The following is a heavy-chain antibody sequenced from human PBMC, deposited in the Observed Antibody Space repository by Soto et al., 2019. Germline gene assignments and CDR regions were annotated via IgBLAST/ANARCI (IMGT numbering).Heavy chain of an antibody. CDR1: GGTFSSYT. Sequence: ASVTVSCKATGGTFSSYTISWVRQAPGQGLEWMGRIIPILGIANYAQKFQGRVTITADKSTSTAYMELSSLRSEDTAVYYCARERRNWNYYVGYAFDIWGQGTTVTVSS. CDR2: IIPILGIA. CDR3: ARERRNWNYYVGYAFDI. J-gene: IGHJ3*02. D-gene: IGHD1-7*01. V-gene: IGHV1-69*04.